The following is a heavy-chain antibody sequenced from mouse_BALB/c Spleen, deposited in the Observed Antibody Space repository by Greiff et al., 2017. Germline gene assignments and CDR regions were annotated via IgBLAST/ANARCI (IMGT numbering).Heavy chain of an antibody. Sequence: QVQLKESGAELAKPGASVKMSCKASGYTFTSYWMHWVKQRPGQGLEWIGYINPSTGYTEYNQKFKDKATLTADKSSSTAYMQLSSLTSEDSAVYYCARSGLRLRGYFDVWGAGTTVTVSS. CDR3: ARSGLRLRGYFDV. V-gene: IGHV1-7*01. CDR1: GYTFTSYW. J-gene: IGHJ1*01. CDR2: INPSTGYT. D-gene: IGHD1-2*01.